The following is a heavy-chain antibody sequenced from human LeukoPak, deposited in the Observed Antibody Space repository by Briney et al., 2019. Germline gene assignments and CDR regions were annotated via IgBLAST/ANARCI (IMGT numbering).Heavy chain of an antibody. J-gene: IGHJ4*02. CDR1: GFTFSSYW. D-gene: IGHD3-10*01. Sequence: GGSLRLSCAASGFTFSSYWMSWVRQAPGKGLEWVANIKKDGSEKYYVDSVKGRFTISRDNAKNSLYLQMNSLRVEDTAVYYCAKVAKYYYGPETYYFFEQWGQGTPVTASS. CDR3: AKVAKYYYGPETYYFFEQ. V-gene: IGHV3-7*01. CDR2: IKKDGSEK.